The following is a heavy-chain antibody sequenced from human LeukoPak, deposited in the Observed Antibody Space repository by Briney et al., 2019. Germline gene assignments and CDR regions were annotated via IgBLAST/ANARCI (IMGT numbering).Heavy chain of an antibody. J-gene: IGHJ6*03. CDR2: ISAYNGNT. D-gene: IGHD1-26*01. Sequence: ASVKVSCKASGYTFTSYGISWARQAPGQGLEWMGWISAYNGNTNYAQKLQGRVTMTTDTSTSTAYMELRSLRSDDTAVYYCARDRGIRVGATIDYYYYMDVWGKGTTVTISS. CDR3: ARDRGIRVGATIDYYYYMDV. CDR1: GYTFTSYG. V-gene: IGHV1-18*01.